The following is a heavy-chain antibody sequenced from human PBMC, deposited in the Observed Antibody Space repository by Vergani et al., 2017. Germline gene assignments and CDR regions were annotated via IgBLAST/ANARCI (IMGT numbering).Heavy chain of an antibody. J-gene: IGHJ4*02. CDR1: GYSFTSSW. V-gene: IGHV5-10-1*03. CDR2: IDPSDSYT. CDR3: ARQAHDYVWGSYRYSAHVDY. Sequence: EVQLVQSGAEVKKPGESLRISCKGSGYSFTSSWISWVRQMPGKGLEWMGRIDPSDSYTNYSPSFQGHVTISADKSISTAYLQWSSLKASDTAMYYCARQAHDYVWGSYRYSAHVDYWGQGTLVTVSS. D-gene: IGHD3-16*02.